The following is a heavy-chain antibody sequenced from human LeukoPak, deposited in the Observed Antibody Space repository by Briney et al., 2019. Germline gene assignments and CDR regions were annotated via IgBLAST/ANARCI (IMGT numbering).Heavy chain of an antibody. V-gene: IGHV3-23*01. CDR3: AKDNGPGYCSSTSCYGY. D-gene: IGHD2-2*01. Sequence: GESLRLSCAASGFTFNNYAMSWVRQAPGKGLEWVSAISGSGSSTYYADSVKGRFTISRDNSKNTLYLQMNSLRAEDTAVYYCAKDNGPGYCSSTSCYGYWGQGTLVTVSS. CDR1: GFTFNNYA. J-gene: IGHJ4*02. CDR2: ISGSGSST.